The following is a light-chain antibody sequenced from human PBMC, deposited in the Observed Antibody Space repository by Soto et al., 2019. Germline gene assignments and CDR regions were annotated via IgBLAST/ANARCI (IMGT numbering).Light chain of an antibody. CDR1: KLGDKY. V-gene: IGLV3-1*01. CDR2: QDS. CDR3: QAWDSSTHNYV. Sequence: YELTQPPSVSVSPGQTASITCSGDKLGDKYACWYQQKPGQSPVLVIYQDSKRPSGIPERFSGSNSGNTATLTISGTQAMDEADYYCQAWDSSTHNYVFGTGTKLTVL. J-gene: IGLJ1*01.